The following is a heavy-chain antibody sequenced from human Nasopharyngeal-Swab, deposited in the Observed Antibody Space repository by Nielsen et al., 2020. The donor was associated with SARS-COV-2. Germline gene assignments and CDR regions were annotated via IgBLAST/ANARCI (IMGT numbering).Heavy chain of an antibody. CDR2: INWNGGST. CDR1: GFTFDDYG. CDR3: AREHYYDSSGYSVAYWYFDL. Sequence: GGSLRLSCAASGFTFDDYGMSWVRQAPGKGLEWVSGINWNGGSTGYADSVKGRFTISRDNAKNSLYLQMNSLRAEDTALYHCAREHYYDSSGYSVAYWYFDLWGRGTLVTVSS. J-gene: IGHJ2*01. V-gene: IGHV3-20*01. D-gene: IGHD3-22*01.